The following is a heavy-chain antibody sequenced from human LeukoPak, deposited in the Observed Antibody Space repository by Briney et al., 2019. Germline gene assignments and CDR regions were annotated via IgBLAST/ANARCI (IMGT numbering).Heavy chain of an antibody. CDR2: ISAYNGNT. Sequence: ASVKVSCKASGYTFTGYYMHWVRQAPGQGLEWMGWISAYNGNTNYAQKLQGRVTMTTDTSTSTAYMELRSLRSDDTAVYYCARAVAAADGDYWGQGTLVTVSS. J-gene: IGHJ4*02. CDR3: ARAVAAADGDY. D-gene: IGHD6-13*01. CDR1: GYTFTGYY. V-gene: IGHV1-18*04.